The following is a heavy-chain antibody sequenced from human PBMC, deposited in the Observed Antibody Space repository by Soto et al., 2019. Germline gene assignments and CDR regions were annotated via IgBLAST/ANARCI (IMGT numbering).Heavy chain of an antibody. D-gene: IGHD6-19*01. CDR1: GYTFTSYA. CDR3: AREKRPGPIAVAGIIWT. J-gene: IGHJ5*02. CDR2: INAGNGNT. Sequence: ASVKVSCKASGYTFTSYAMHWVRQAPGQRLEWMGWINAGNGNTKYSQKFQGRVTITRDTSASTAYMELSSLRSEDTAVYYCAREKRPGPIAVAGIIWTWGQGTLVTVSS. V-gene: IGHV1-3*01.